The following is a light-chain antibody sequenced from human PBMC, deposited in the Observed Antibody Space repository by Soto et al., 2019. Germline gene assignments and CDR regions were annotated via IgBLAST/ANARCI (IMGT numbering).Light chain of an antibody. V-gene: IGKV3-20*01. CDR1: QSVSSKY. CDR2: GAS. Sequence: VLTQSPGTLSLSPGERATLSCRASQSVSSKYLAWYQKKPGQAPRFLIYGASSRSTGIPDRFSGSGSGTDFTLSITRLVDEDFAEYCCKHSGSSPRIPVGQGTQLAIK. J-gene: IGKJ5*01. CDR3: KHSGSSPRIP.